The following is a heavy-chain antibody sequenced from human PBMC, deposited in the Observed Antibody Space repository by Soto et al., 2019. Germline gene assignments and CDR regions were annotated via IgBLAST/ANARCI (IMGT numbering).Heavy chain of an antibody. Sequence: QVQLVQSGAEVKKPGASVKVSCKASGYTFTSYGISWVRQAPGQGLEWMGWISAYNGNTNYAQKLQARDTTNTDPSTRRAYMELRSLRSDDTAVYSCARDTSLFLRVGCWYKSAFDIWGQGRMVTVSS. CDR2: ISAYNGNT. D-gene: IGHD6-13*01. CDR1: GYTFTSYG. V-gene: IGHV1-18*01. CDR3: ARDTSLFLRVGCWYKSAFDI. J-gene: IGHJ3*02.